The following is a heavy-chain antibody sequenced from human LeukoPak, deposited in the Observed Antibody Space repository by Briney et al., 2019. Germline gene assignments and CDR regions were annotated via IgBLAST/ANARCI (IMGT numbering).Heavy chain of an antibody. CDR1: GDSVSSNSAA. Sequence: SQTLSLTCAISGDSVSSNSAAWNWIRQSPSRGLEWLGRTYYRSKWYNDYAVSVKSRITINPDTSKNQFSLQLNSVTPEDTAVYYCARDPFAGWYGSYRGAFDIWGQGTMVTVSS. CDR3: ARDPFAGWYGSYRGAFDI. CDR2: TYYRSKWYN. V-gene: IGHV6-1*01. J-gene: IGHJ3*02. D-gene: IGHD3-10*01.